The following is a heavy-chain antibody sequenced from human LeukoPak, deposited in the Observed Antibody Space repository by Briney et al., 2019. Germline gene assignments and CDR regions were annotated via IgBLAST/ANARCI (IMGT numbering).Heavy chain of an antibody. CDR3: ARDIRMVGATNYFDF. CDR2: MHSSGTT. Sequence: TSETLSLTCTVSGGSVSSYFWSWVRQTPDKGLQWIANMHSSGTTYYNPSLKSRVIMSVDTSKNQFSLKLTSVTAADTAVYYCARDIRMVGATNYFDFWGRGARVTVSS. J-gene: IGHJ4*02. V-gene: IGHV4-59*02. CDR1: GGSVSSYF. D-gene: IGHD1-26*01.